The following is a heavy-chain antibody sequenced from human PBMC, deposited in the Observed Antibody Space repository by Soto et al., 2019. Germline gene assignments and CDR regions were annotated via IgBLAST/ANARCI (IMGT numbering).Heavy chain of an antibody. J-gene: IGHJ4*02. CDR2: IKSKTDGGTA. V-gene: IGHV3-15*01. CDR3: TTGIYYDILTGYHNVAY. CDR1: GFNLSHPW. D-gene: IGHD3-9*01. Sequence: EVQLEESGGGLGKPGGSLRLSCAASGFNLSHPWMTWVRQAAGKGLAWVGRIKSKTDGGTADYATPVKGRFTISRDDSKNTVYLQMNSLKTEDTAVYYCTTGIYYDILTGYHNVAYWGQGTLVTVSS.